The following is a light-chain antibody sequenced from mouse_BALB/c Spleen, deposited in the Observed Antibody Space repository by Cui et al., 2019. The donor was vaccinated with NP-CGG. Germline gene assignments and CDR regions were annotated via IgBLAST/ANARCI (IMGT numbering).Light chain of an antibody. V-gene: IGLV1*01. CDR1: TGAVTTYNY. CDR3: ALWYSNHWV. Sequence: QAVVTQESALTTSPGETVTLTCRSSTGAVTTYNYANWVQEKPDHLFTGLIGCTNNRVPGVPARFSGSLIGDKAALTITGAQTEDEAIYFCALWYSNHWVFGGGTKLTVL. J-gene: IGLJ1*01. CDR2: CTN.